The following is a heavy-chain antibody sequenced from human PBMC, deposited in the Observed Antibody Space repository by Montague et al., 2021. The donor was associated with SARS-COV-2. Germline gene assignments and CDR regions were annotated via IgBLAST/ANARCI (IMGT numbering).Heavy chain of an antibody. Sequence: TSPFTDYIPSLQSRVTMSVDTSKTHFSLKVNSVTAADTATYYCARGVVAAPPVVDCWGRGALITVS. D-gene: IGHD2-15*01. J-gene: IGHJ4*02. CDR3: ARGVVAAPPVVDC. V-gene: IGHV4-4*07. CDR2: TSPFT.